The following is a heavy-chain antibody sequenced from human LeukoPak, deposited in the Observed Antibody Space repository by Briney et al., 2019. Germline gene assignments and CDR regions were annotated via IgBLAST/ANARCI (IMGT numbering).Heavy chain of an antibody. J-gene: IGHJ4*02. Sequence: SETLSLTCAVYGGSFSGYYWSWIRQPPGKGLEWIGEINHSGSTNYNPSLKSRVTISVDTSKNQFSLKLSSVTAADTAVYYCARDRPSYYDSSGYYYRLGPPLDYWGQGTLVTVSS. CDR2: INHSGST. CDR1: GGSFSGYY. D-gene: IGHD3-22*01. CDR3: ARDRPSYYDSSGYYYRLGPPLDY. V-gene: IGHV4-34*01.